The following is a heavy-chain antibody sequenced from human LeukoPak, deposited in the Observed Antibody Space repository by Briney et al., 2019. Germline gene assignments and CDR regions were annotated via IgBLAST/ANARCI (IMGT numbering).Heavy chain of an antibody. J-gene: IGHJ4*02. V-gene: IGHV1-2*02. D-gene: IGHD3-10*01. Sequence: GASVKVSCKASGYTFTGYYIHWVRQAPGQSLEWMGWVTPNTGGTNYAQKLQGRVTMTTDTSTSTAYMELRSLRSDDAAVYYCARDSDGSGIFEYWGQGTLVTVSS. CDR1: GYTFTGYY. CDR2: VTPNTGGT. CDR3: ARDSDGSGIFEY.